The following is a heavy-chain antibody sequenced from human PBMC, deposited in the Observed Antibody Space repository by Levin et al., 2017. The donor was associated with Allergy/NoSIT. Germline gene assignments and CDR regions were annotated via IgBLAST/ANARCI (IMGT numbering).Heavy chain of an antibody. V-gene: IGHV3-7*01. J-gene: IGHJ5*02. CDR2: IKQDGSET. CDR3: ARVDEKAAPRPWYSWFDP. D-gene: IGHD6-6*01. CDR1: GFIFSNYW. Sequence: GGSLRLSCAASGFIFSNYWMSWVRQAPGKGLEWVAIIKQDGSETYYVDSVKGRFTIFRDNARNSLYLQMNSLRAEDTAIYFCARVDEKAAPRPWYSWFDPWGQGTLVTVSS.